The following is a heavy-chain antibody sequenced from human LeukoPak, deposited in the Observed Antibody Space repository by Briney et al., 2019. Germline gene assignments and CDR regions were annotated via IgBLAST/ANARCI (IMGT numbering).Heavy chain of an antibody. J-gene: IGHJ5*02. CDR1: GFTFSSYA. CDR2: ISSSSSTI. Sequence: PGGSLRLSCSASGFTFSSYAMHWVRQAPGKGLEWVSYISSSSSTIYYADSVKGRFTISRDNAKNSLYLQMNSLRDEDTAVYYCARYDSSMGWFDPWGQGTLVTVSS. CDR3: ARYDSSMGWFDP. V-gene: IGHV3-48*02. D-gene: IGHD6-13*01.